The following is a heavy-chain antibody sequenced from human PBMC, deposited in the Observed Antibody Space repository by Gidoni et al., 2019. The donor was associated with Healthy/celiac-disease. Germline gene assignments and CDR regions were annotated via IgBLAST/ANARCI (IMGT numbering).Heavy chain of an antibody. CDR3: ARVLGGDYPRFDAFDI. D-gene: IGHD4-17*01. V-gene: IGHV3-48*03. CDR2: ISSSGSTI. Sequence: EVQLVESGGGWVQPGGSLRLSCAASGFPFRSYEMNWVRQAPGKGLEWVSYISSSGSTIYYADSVKGRFTISRDNAKNSLYLQMNSLRAEDTAVYYCARVLGGDYPRFDAFDIWGQGTMVTVSS. CDR1: GFPFRSYE. J-gene: IGHJ3*02.